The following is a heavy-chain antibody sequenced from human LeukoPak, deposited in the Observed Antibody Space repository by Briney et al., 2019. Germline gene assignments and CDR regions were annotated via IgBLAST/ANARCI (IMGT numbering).Heavy chain of an antibody. J-gene: IGHJ5*02. Sequence: GESLKISCKGSGYSFTSYWIGWVRQMPGKGLEWMGIIYPGDSDTRYSPSFQGQVTISADKSISTAYLQWSSLKASDTAMYYCARQGYSATYASWFDPWGQGTLVTVSS. D-gene: IGHD3-16*02. CDR3: ARQGYSATYASWFDP. CDR1: GYSFTSYW. V-gene: IGHV5-51*01. CDR2: IYPGDSDT.